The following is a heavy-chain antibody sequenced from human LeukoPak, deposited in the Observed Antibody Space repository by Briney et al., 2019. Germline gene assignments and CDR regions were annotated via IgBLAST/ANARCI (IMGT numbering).Heavy chain of an antibody. CDR1: GGSFSGYY. CDR2: INHSGST. Sequence: SEILSLTCAVYGGSFSGYYWSWIRQPPGKGLEWIGEINHSGSTNYNPSLKSRVTISVDTSKNQFSLKLSSVTAADTAVYYCARRGSRKYCSSTSCNAFDIWGQGTMVTVSS. V-gene: IGHV4-34*01. CDR3: ARRGSRKYCSSTSCNAFDI. J-gene: IGHJ3*02. D-gene: IGHD2-2*01.